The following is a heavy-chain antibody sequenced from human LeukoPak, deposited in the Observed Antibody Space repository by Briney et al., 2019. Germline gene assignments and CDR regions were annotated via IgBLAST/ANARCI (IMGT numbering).Heavy chain of an antibody. J-gene: IGHJ4*02. D-gene: IGHD1-26*01. Sequence: SETLSLTCTVSGGSISSSSYYWGWIRQPPGKGLEWIGSIYYSGSTYYNPSLKSRVTISVDTSKNQFSLKLSSVTAADTAVYYCASLSYSGSYPFDYWGQGTLVTVSS. CDR3: ASLSYSGSYPFDY. V-gene: IGHV4-39*07. CDR1: GGSISSSSYY. CDR2: IYYSGST.